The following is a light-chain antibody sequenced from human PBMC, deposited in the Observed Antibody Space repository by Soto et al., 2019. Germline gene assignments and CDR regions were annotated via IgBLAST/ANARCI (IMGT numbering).Light chain of an antibody. V-gene: IGKV3-11*01. CDR3: QQRYNWPPIT. J-gene: IGKJ5*01. CDR1: QSVRNY. Sequence: EIVLTQSPATLSLSPGERATLSCRASQSVRNYLAWYQQKPGQAPRLLIYDTSNRATGIPPRFSGSGSETDFTLTISSLEPEDFVVYYCQQRYNWPPITFGQGTRLEIK. CDR2: DTS.